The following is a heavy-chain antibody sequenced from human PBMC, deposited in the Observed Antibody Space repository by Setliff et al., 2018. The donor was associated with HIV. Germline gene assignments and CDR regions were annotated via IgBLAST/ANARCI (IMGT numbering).Heavy chain of an antibody. J-gene: IGHJ3*02. D-gene: IGHD3-22*01. CDR2: IYYSGNT. V-gene: IGHV4-59*08. CDR3: ARSLVPSGYYYGRHAFDI. CDR1: GASIRGHY. Sequence: PSETLSLTCSVSGASIRGHYWSWIRQSPGKGLEWIGNIYYSGNTNYNPSFKSRVTISVDTSRNQFSLRVNSVTAADTAVYYCARSLVPSGYYYGRHAFDIWGQGTKVTVSS.